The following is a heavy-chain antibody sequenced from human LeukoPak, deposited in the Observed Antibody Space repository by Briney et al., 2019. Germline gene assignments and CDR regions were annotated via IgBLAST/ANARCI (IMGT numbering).Heavy chain of an antibody. V-gene: IGHV4-4*07. J-gene: IGHJ6*02. Sequence: SETLSLTCTVSGGSISSYYWSWIRQPAGKGLEWIGRIYTSGSTNYNPSLKSRVTMSVDTSKNQFSLKLSSVTAADTAVYYCARGLDIVVVPAAKNYYYYYGMDVWGQGTTVTVSS. CDR3: ARGLDIVVVPAAKNYYYYYGMDV. CDR2: IYTSGST. CDR1: GGSISSYY. D-gene: IGHD2-2*03.